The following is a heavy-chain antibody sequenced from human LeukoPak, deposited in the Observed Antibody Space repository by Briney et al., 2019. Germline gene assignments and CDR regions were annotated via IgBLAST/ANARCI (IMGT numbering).Heavy chain of an antibody. V-gene: IGHV4-61*02. D-gene: IGHD3-22*01. CDR3: AREGSITMIVVPIAGYFDY. J-gene: IGHJ4*02. Sequence: PSETLSLTCTVSGGSISSGSYYWSWIRQPAGKGLEWIGRIYTSGSTNYNPSLKSRVTISVDTSKNQFSLKLSSVTAADTAVYYCAREGSITMIVVPIAGYFDYWGQGTLVTVSS. CDR1: GGSISSGSYY. CDR2: IYTSGST.